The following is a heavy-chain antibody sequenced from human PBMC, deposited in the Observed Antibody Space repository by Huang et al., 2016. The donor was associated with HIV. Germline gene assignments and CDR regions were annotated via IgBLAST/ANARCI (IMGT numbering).Heavy chain of an antibody. J-gene: IGHJ4*02. CDR2: VNHRGRA. V-gene: IGHV4-34*01. D-gene: IGHD3-10*01. Sequence: QVRLEQWGPTLLKPSDTLSLKCAVYGGSFSYYFWTWIRQSPVKGLEWIGEVNHRGRATHNPSLRSRVSMSVDSSKNQFYLNLTSVTAADTAVYFCARPKMTATPSDSSWSYFDFWGRGTPVTVSS. CDR1: GGSFSYYF. CDR3: ARPKMTATPSDSSWSYFDF.